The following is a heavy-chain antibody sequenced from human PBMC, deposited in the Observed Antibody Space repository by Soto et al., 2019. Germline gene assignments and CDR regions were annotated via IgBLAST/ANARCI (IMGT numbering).Heavy chain of an antibody. Sequence: SETLSLTCTVSGGSISSGGYYWSWIRQHPGKGLEWIGYIYYSGSTYYNPSLKSRVTISVDTSKNQFSLKLSSVTAADTAVYYCAREGTTGYYYYMDVWGKGTTVTVSS. J-gene: IGHJ6*03. CDR2: IYYSGST. V-gene: IGHV4-31*03. CDR3: AREGTTGYYYYMDV. CDR1: GGSISSGGYY. D-gene: IGHD1-1*01.